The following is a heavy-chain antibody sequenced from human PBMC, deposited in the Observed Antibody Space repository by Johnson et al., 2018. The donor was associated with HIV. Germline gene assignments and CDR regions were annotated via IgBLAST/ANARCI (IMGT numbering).Heavy chain of an antibody. CDR1: GFIFSDYY. J-gene: IGHJ3*02. Sequence: QVQLVESGGGLVKPGGSLRLTCEASGFIFSDYYMSWIRQAPGKGLEWVSYITSSGSTLYYADSVKGRFTISRDNAKNSLSLQMNILTAEDTAVYYCARAPEVRGIDAFDIWGQGTMVTVSS. D-gene: IGHD3-10*01. CDR3: ARAPEVRGIDAFDI. V-gene: IGHV3-11*04. CDR2: ITSSGSTL.